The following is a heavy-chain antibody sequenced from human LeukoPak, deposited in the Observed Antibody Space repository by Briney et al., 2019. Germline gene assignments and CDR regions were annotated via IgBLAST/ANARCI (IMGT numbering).Heavy chain of an antibody. CDR3: ARDYQVLGQFDP. V-gene: IGHV3-7*01. CDR2: IKQDGSEK. CDR1: GFTPCIYW. D-gene: IGHD2/OR15-2a*01. Sequence: GGSLSLYCAASGFTPCIYWMICVPQAPGKGLEWVANIKQDGSEKYYVDSVKGRFTISRDNAKNSLYLQMNSLRAEDTAVYYCARDYQVLGQFDPWGQGTLVTVPS. J-gene: IGHJ5*02.